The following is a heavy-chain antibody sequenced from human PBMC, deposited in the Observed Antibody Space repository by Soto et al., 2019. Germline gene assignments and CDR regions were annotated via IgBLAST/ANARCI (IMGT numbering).Heavy chain of an antibody. D-gene: IGHD2-8*01. Sequence: VQVVESGGGLVQPGGSLRLSCAASGFTFNKYPLYWVRQAAGKGLVWVSRINSDGSTFYADSVKGRFTISRDNAKYTLYLQMNSLRVEDTAVYFCVRENGGYWGQGTLVTVSS. CDR1: GFTFNKYP. CDR2: INSDGST. V-gene: IGHV3-74*01. J-gene: IGHJ4*02. CDR3: VRENGGY.